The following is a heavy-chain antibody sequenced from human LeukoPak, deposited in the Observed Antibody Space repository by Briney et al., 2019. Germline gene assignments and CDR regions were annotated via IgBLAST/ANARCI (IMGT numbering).Heavy chain of an antibody. D-gene: IGHD3-16*02. J-gene: IGHJ4*02. V-gene: IGHV4-59*06. CDR1: GGSISNYY. Sequence: SETLSLTCTVSGGSISNYYWNWIRQSPGKGLEWIGYIYYSGSTYYNPSLKSRVTISVDTSKNQFSLKLSSVTAADTAVYYCARSPHYDYVWGSYRSRGFDYWGQGTLVTVSS. CDR2: IYYSGST. CDR3: ARSPHYDYVWGSYRSRGFDY.